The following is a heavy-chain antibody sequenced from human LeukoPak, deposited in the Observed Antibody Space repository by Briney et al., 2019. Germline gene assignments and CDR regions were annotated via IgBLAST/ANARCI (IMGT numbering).Heavy chain of an antibody. V-gene: IGHV4-59*01. CDR1: GDSISSSY. J-gene: IGHJ4*02. CDR3: ARAHYFGSGSYFDC. Sequence: SETLSLTCTVSGDSISSSYWSWIRQPPGKGLEWIGYTHYTGNTNYNSSLKSRVTISVDTSKNQFSLKLSSVTAADTAVYFCARAHYFGSGSYFDCWGQGTLVAVSS. D-gene: IGHD3-10*01. CDR2: THYTGNT.